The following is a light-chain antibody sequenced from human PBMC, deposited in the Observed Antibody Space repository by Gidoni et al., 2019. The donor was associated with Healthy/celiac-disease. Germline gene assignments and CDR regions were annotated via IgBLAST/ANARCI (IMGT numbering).Light chain of an antibody. CDR2: GAS. CDR3: QQYGSSPPLT. Sequence: ESVLTRSPGTLSLPPGEKATLSCRTSQSVSSSYLAGYQQKPGPAPSLLMYGASSRAPCTTHRFSGSGSGADSSPTISRLEPDDFAVYYCQQYGSSPPLTFGQGTQLEIK. CDR1: QSVSSSY. V-gene: IGKV3-20*01. J-gene: IGKJ5*01.